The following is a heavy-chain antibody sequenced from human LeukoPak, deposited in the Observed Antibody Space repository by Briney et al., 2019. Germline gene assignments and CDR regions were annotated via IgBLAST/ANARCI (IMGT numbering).Heavy chain of an antibody. Sequence: GGSLRLSCAASGFTFSSYGMHWVRQAPGKGLEWVAFIRYDGSNKYYADPVKGRFTISRDNSKNTLYLQMNSLRAEDTAVYYCAKDWEGYCSSTSRSPDWGQGTLVTVSS. J-gene: IGHJ4*02. D-gene: IGHD2-2*01. CDR2: IRYDGSNK. CDR1: GFTFSSYG. V-gene: IGHV3-30*02. CDR3: AKDWEGYCSSTSRSPD.